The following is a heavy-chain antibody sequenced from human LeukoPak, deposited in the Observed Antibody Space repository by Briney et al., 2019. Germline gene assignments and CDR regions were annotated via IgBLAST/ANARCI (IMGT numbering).Heavy chain of an antibody. CDR1: GFTFSSYS. D-gene: IGHD1-1*01. CDR3: ARDRWNHREWFDP. CDR2: ISSSSSTI. V-gene: IGHV3-48*01. Sequence: GGSLRLSCAASGFTFSSYSMNWVRQAAGRGLQGDSYISSSSSTIYYADSVKGRFTISRDNPKSSLYLQMNSPGADDTAVYYCARDRWNHREWFDPWGQGTLVTVSS. J-gene: IGHJ5*02.